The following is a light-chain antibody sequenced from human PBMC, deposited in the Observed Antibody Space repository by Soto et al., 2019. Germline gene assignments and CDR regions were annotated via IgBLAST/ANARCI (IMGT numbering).Light chain of an antibody. J-gene: IGLJ1*01. CDR3: SSYTTSNTRQIV. CDR1: SSDVGGYTY. Sequence: QSALTQPASVSGSPGQAITISCTGTSSDVGGYTYVSWYQQHPGKAPKFIIYDVSNRPSGVSNRFSGSKSGNTASLTNSGLQAEDEADYYCSSYTTSNTRQIVFGTGTKVTVL. CDR2: DVS. V-gene: IGLV2-14*01.